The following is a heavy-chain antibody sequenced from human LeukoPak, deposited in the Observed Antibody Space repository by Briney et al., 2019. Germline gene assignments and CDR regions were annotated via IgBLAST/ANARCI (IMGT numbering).Heavy chain of an antibody. Sequence: AGGSLRLSCAASGFTFSSYGMHWVRQAPGKGLEWVAFIRYDGSNKYYADSVKGRFTISRDNSKNTLYLQMNSLRAEDTAVYYCAKVAAPYYFGSGSSYAFDIWGQGTMVTVSS. CDR3: AKVAAPYYFGSGSSYAFDI. V-gene: IGHV3-30*02. CDR2: IRYDGSNK. CDR1: GFTFSSYG. J-gene: IGHJ3*02. D-gene: IGHD3-10*01.